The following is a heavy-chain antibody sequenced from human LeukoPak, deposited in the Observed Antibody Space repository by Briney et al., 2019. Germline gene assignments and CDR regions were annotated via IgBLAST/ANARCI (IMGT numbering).Heavy chain of an antibody. CDR2: IYYSGST. D-gene: IGHD6-19*01. CDR3: ARVGVAVVGGAFDI. CDR1: GGSISSYY. Sequence: SGTLSLTCTVSGGSISSYYWSWIRQPPGKGLEWIGYIYYSGSTNYSPSLKSRVTISVDTSKNQFSLKLSSVTAADTAVYYCARVGVAVVGGAFDIWGQGTMVTVSS. J-gene: IGHJ3*02. V-gene: IGHV4-59*01.